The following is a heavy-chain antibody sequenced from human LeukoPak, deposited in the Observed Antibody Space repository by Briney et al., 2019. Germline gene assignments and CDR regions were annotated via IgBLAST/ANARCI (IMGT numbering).Heavy chain of an antibody. J-gene: IGHJ4*02. V-gene: IGHV3-23*01. D-gene: IGHD6-13*01. CDR2: ISGSGVST. Sequence: VQPGGSLRLSCVTSGFIFSIYALSWVRHAPGEGGEWSSSISGSGVSTYHAASVTGRFTISRESSKNTLYLQRNSLRSEETAIYYCARVIRAAPGKGYFDYSGERTLFTVSS. CDR3: ARVIRAAPGKGYFDY. CDR1: GFIFSIYA.